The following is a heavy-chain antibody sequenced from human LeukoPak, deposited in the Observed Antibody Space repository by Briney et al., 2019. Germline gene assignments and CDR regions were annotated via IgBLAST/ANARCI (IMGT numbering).Heavy chain of an antibody. V-gene: IGHV4-34*01. D-gene: IGHD3-9*01. J-gene: IGHJ5*02. CDR2: INHSGST. CDR3: ARALVGYFDWPGWFDP. Sequence: SETLSLTCAVYGGSFSGYYWSWIRQPPGKGLEWIGEINHSGSTNYNPSLKSRVTISVVTSKNQFSLKLSSVTAADTAVYYCARALVGYFDWPGWFDPWGQGTLVTVSS. CDR1: GGSFSGYY.